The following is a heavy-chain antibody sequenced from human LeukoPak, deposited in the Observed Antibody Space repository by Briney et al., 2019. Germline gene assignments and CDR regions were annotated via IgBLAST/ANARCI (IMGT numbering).Heavy chain of an antibody. CDR3: ARLGEDSSGWYDY. V-gene: IGHV4-38-2*01. CDR2: IYHSGST. Sequence: SETLSLTCAVSGYSISSGYYWGWIRQPPGKGLEWIGSIYHSGSTYYNPSLKSRVTISVDTSKNQFSLKLSSVTAADTAVYYYARLGEDSSGWYDYWGQGTLVTVSS. D-gene: IGHD6-19*01. J-gene: IGHJ4*02. CDR1: GYSISSGYY.